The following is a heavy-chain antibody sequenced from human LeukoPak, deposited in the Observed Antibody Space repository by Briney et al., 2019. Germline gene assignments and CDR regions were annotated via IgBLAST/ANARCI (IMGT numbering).Heavy chain of an antibody. V-gene: IGHV3-23*01. D-gene: IGHD4-23*01. CDR2: ISGSGGST. CDR3: AKAGGNSGRQGYYYYGMDV. CDR1: GFTFSSYA. J-gene: IGHJ6*02. Sequence: PGRSLRLSCAASGFTFSSYAMSWVRQAPGKGLEWVSAISGSGGSTYYADSVKGRFTISRDNSKNTLYLQMNSLRAEDTAVYYCAKAGGNSGRQGYYYYGMDVWGQGTTVTVSS.